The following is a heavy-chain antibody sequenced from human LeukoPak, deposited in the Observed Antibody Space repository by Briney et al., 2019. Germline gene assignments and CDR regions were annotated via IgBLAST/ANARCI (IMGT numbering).Heavy chain of an antibody. J-gene: IGHJ3*02. V-gene: IGHV4-38-2*01. CDR1: TYSISSSNW. Sequence: SETLSLTCAVSTYSISSSNWWAWIRQPPGKGLEWIGRIYTSGSTNYNPSLKSRVTISVDTSKNQFSLKLSSVTAADTAVYYCATQRGLEPFDIWGQGTMVTVSS. CDR3: ATQRGLEPFDI. CDR2: IYTSGST. D-gene: IGHD3-22*01.